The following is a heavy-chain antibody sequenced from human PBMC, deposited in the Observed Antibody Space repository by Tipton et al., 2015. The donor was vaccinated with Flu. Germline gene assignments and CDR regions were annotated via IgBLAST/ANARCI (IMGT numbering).Heavy chain of an antibody. CDR1: GASVTASY. CDR3: ARNNWNPTGPFDI. V-gene: IGHV4-59*02. Sequence: TLSLTCTVSGASVTASYWSWIRQPPGKGLEWIGYIYHSGSTNYNPSLKSRVTVSVDTSKNQFSLKLRSVTAADTAVYYCARNNWNPTGPFDIWGQGTMVTVSS. J-gene: IGHJ3*02. D-gene: IGHD1-20*01. CDR2: IYHSGST.